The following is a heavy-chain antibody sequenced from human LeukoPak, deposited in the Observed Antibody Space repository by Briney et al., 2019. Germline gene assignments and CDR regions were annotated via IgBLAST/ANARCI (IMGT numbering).Heavy chain of an antibody. CDR2: IYSGDST. J-gene: IGHJ4*02. Sequence: GGSLRLSCAASGFTVSSNYMSWVRQAPGKGLEWVSVIYSGDSTYSADSLKGRFTISRDNSKNTLYLQMSSLRAEDTAVYYCAKEGGYFDWPFTFDSWGQGTLVTVSS. CDR1: GFTVSSNY. D-gene: IGHD3-9*01. CDR3: AKEGGYFDWPFTFDS. V-gene: IGHV3-53*01.